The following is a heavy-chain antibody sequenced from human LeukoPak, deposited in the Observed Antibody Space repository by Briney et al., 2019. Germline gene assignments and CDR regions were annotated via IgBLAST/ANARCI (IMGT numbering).Heavy chain of an antibody. CDR1: GFTFSNYA. D-gene: IGHD3-3*01. V-gene: IGHV3-23*01. J-gene: IGHJ4*02. Sequence: PGGSLRLSCAASGFTFSNYAMTWVRQAPGKGLEWVSAISDSGGTTYYADSVKGRFTLSRDHSKITLYLQMNSLRAEDTAVYFCARSSSDFWSGYDYWGQGTLVTVSS. CDR3: ARSSSDFWSGYDY. CDR2: ISDSGGTT.